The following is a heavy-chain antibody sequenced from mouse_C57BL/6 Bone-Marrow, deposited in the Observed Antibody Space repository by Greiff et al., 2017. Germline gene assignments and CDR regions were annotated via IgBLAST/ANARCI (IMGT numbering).Heavy chain of an antibody. J-gene: IGHJ4*01. V-gene: IGHV5-4*01. CDR2: ISDGGSYT. D-gene: IGHD1-1*01. CDR3: ARVTTVAEGVDY. Sequence: EVQVVESGGGLVKPGGSLKLSCAASGFTFSSYAMSWVRQTPEKRLEWVATISDGGSYTYYPDNVKGRFTISRDNAKNNLYLQMSHLKSEDTAMYYCARVTTVAEGVDYWGQGTSVTVSS. CDR1: GFTFSSYA.